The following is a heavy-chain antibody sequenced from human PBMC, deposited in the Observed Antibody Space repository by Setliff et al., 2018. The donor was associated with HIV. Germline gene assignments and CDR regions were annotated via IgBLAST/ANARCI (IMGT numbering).Heavy chain of an antibody. CDR2: INHSGST. CDR3: ARGAGCLGNDCDAYFGP. V-gene: IGHV4-34*01. D-gene: IGHD2-21*01. CDR1: GGSFSDYY. Sequence: PSETLSLTCAVYGGSFSDYYWSWIRQPPGKGLEWIGEINHSGSTNYNPSLKSRVSMSIDKSKSQFSLKLTSMTAADTAVYYCARGAGCLGNDCDAYFGPWGQGILVTVSS. J-gene: IGHJ5*02.